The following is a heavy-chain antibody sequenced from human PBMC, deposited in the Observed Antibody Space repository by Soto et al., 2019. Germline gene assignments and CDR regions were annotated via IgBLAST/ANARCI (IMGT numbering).Heavy chain of an antibody. J-gene: IGHJ6*02. CDR1: GFTFSSYW. Sequence: GGSLRLSCAASGFTFSSYWMSWVRQAPGKGLEWVANIKQDGSEKYYVDSVKGRFTISRDNAKNSLYLQMNSLRAEDTAVYYSARSHPIETYYVFWSGYYPRRYYYYYGMDVWGQGTTVTVSS. V-gene: IGHV3-7*05. CDR2: IKQDGSEK. D-gene: IGHD3-3*01. CDR3: ARSHPIETYYVFWSGYYPRRYYYYYGMDV.